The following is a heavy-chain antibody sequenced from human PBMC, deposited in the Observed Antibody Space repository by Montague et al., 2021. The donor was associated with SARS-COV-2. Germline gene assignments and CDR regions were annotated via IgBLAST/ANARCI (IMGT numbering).Heavy chain of an antibody. CDR3: ARDGDEGYFFEY. V-gene: IGHV4-31*03. Sequence: TLSLTCTVSGASISSGSYYWNWIRQLPGKGLEWIGYIHHSGSTYYTPSLQSRVAMSVDTSKNEFSLKMTAVTAADTVVYYCARDGDEGYFFEYWGKGLLVTVSS. D-gene: IGHD2/OR15-2a*01. J-gene: IGHJ4*02. CDR1: GASISSGSYY. CDR2: IHHSGST.